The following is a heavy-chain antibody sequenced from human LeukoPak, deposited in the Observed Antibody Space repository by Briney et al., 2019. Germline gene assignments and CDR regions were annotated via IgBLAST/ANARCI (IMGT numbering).Heavy chain of an antibody. J-gene: IGHJ4*01. CDR3: ARARVGDPTDY. CDR1: GFPFSSYA. Sequence: PGGSLRLSCAVSGFPFSSYAMYWVRQAPGEGLVWVSRVYGDGNNIGYADFVEGRFTISRDNAKNTLYLEMSSLRREHTAVYYYARARVGDPTDYWGHGTLWSVSS. D-gene: IGHD1-26*01. CDR2: VYGDGNNI. V-gene: IGHV3-74*01.